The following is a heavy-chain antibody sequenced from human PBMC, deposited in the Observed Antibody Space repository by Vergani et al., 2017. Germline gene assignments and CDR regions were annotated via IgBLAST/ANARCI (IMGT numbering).Heavy chain of an antibody. V-gene: IGHV3-49*03. Sequence: EVQLVESGGGLVQPGRSLRLSCTASGFTFGDYAMSWFRQAPGKGLEWVGFIRSKAYGGTTEYAASVKGRFTISRDDSKSIAYLQMNSLKTEDTAVYYCTRVKGDGVVPAIDYWGQGTLVTVSS. CDR3: TRVKGDGVVPAIDY. J-gene: IGHJ4*02. CDR2: IRSKAYGGTT. D-gene: IGHD2-2*01. CDR1: GFTFGDYA.